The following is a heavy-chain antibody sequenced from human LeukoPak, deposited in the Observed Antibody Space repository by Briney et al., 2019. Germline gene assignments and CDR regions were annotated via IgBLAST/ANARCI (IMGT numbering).Heavy chain of an antibody. V-gene: IGHV4-39*07. CDR1: GGSISSSSYY. CDR3: ARVDADSSGYYGGWFDP. Sequence: PSETLSLTCTVSGGSISSSSYYWGWIRQPPGKGLEWIGRIYYSGSTYYNPSLKSRVTISVDTSKNQFSLKLSSVTAADTAVYYCARVDADSSGYYGGWFDPWGQGTLVTVSS. CDR2: IYYSGST. J-gene: IGHJ5*02. D-gene: IGHD3-22*01.